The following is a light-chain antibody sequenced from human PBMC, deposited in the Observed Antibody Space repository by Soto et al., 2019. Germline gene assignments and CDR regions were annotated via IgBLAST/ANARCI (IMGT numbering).Light chain of an antibody. J-gene: IGLJ1*01. CDR3: SSYADSNNLV. Sequence: SALTQPPSASGSPGQSVTISCTGTSSDVGGYNYVSWYQQHPGQVPKVMIYEVSKRPSGVPDRFSGSKSGNTASLTVSGLQTEDEADYYCSSYADSNNLVFGTGTKVTVL. CDR2: EVS. CDR1: SSDVGGYNY. V-gene: IGLV2-8*01.